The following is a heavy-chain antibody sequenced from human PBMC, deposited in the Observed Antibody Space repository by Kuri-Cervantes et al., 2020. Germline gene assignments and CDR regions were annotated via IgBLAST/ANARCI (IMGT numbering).Heavy chain of an antibody. D-gene: IGHD2-15*01. CDR1: GYTFTSYG. CDR2: ISAYNGNT. V-gene: IGHV1-18*01. Sequence: ASVKVSCKASGYTFTSYGISWVRQAPGQGLEWMGWISAYNGNTNYAQKLQGRVTMTTDTSTSTAYMELSSLRSEDTAVYYCAILYCSGGSCYFDAFDIWGQGTMVTVSS. CDR3: AILYCSGGSCYFDAFDI. J-gene: IGHJ3*02.